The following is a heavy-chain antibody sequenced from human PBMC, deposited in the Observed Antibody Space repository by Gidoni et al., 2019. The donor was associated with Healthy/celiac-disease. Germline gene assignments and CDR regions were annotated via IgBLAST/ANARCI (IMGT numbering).Heavy chain of an antibody. J-gene: IGHJ5*02. V-gene: IGHV1-24*01. D-gene: IGHD2-15*01. CDR1: GYTLPELS. Sequence: QVQLVQSGAEVKKPGASVKVSCKVSGYTLPELSMHWVRQAPGKGLEWMGGFDPEDGETIYAQKFQGRVTMTEDTSTDTAYMELSSLRSEDTAVYYCATDSYCSGGSCYPRDWFDPWGQGTLVTVSS. CDR3: ATDSYCSGGSCYPRDWFDP. CDR2: FDPEDGET.